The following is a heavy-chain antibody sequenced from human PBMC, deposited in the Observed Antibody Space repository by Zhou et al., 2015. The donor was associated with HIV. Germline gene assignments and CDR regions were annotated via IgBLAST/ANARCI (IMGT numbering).Heavy chain of an antibody. Sequence: QVQLVQSGAEVKKPGASVKVSCKASGYTFTSYAMHWVRQAPGQRLEWMGWINAGNGNTKYSQKFQGRVTITRDTSASTAYMELSSLRSEDTAVYYCARNLNQPDYYYGMDVWGQGTTVTVSS. V-gene: IGHV1-3*01. CDR1: GYTFTSYA. CDR3: ARNLNQPDYYYGMDV. D-gene: IGHD1-14*01. J-gene: IGHJ6*02. CDR2: INAGNGNT.